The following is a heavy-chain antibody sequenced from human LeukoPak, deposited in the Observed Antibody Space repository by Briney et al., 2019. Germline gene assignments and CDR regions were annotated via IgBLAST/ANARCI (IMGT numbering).Heavy chain of an antibody. J-gene: IGHJ4*02. Sequence: SETLSLTCSVSGGSIYTSSYYWGWIRQPPGKGLEWIGSIYHSGSTYYNPSLKSRVTISVNTSKNQFSLKLSSVTAADTAVYYCARAYSGGWYLVYWGQGTLVTVSS. CDR3: ARAYSGGWYLVY. CDR2: IYHSGST. D-gene: IGHD6-19*01. V-gene: IGHV4-39*07. CDR1: GGSIYTSSYY.